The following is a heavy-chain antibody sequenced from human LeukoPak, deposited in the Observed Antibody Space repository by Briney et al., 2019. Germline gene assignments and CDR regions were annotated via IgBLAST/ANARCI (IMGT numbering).Heavy chain of an antibody. CDR2: ISAYNGNT. J-gene: IGHJ4*02. D-gene: IGHD6-19*01. V-gene: IGHV1-18*04. Sequence: ASVKVSCKASGYTFTSYGISWVRQASGQGLEWMGWISAYNGNTNYAQKLQGRVTMTTDTSTSTAYMELRSLRSDDTAVYYCARARAGSGWSDAAYYFDYWGQGTLVTVSS. CDR1: GYTFTSYG. CDR3: ARARAGSGWSDAAYYFDY.